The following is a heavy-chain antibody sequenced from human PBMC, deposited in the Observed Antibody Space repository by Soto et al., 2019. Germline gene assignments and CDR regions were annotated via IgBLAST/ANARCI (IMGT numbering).Heavy chain of an antibody. CDR2: ISSSSSYT. CDR3: ARMSSGDSSGYYCDY. Sequence: AGGSLRLSCAASGFTFSDYYMSWIRQAPGKGLEWVSYISSSSSYTNYADSVKGRFTISRDNAKNSLYLQMNSLRAEDTAVYYSARMSSGDSSGYYCDYWGQGTMVSVSS. J-gene: IGHJ4*02. D-gene: IGHD3-22*01. V-gene: IGHV3-11*03. CDR1: GFTFSDYY.